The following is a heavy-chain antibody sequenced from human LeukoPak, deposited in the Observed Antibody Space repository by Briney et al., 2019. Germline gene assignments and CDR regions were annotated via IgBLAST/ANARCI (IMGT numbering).Heavy chain of an antibody. CDR2: ISTYNGNT. CDR3: ARDHRVMATITNWFDP. V-gene: IGHV1-18*01. D-gene: IGHD5-24*01. Sequence: ASVKVSCKTSGYTFTNYDISWVRQAPGQGLEWMGWISTYNGNTNYTQKLQGRVTMTTDTSTSTAYMELKSLRSDDTAVYYCARDHRVMATITNWFDPWGQGTLVTVSS. CDR1: GYTFTNYD. J-gene: IGHJ5*02.